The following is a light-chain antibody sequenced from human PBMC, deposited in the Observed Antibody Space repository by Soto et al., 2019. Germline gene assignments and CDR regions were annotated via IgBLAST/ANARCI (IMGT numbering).Light chain of an antibody. Sequence: DIQMTQSPSTLSASVGDRDTITCRASQSISSWLAWYQQKPGKAPKLLIYDASSLESGVPSRSSGSGSGTEFTLTISSLQPDDFATYYCQQYNSYPWTFGQGTKV. CDR1: QSISSW. J-gene: IGKJ1*01. CDR3: QQYNSYPWT. CDR2: DAS. V-gene: IGKV1-5*01.